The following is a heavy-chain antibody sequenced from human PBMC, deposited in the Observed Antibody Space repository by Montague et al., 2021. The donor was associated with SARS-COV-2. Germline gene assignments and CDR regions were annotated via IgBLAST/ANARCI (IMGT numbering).Heavy chain of an antibody. Sequence: SETLSLTCTVSGGSISSYYWSWIRQPPGKGLEWIGYIYYSGSTNYNPSFKSRVTISVDTSKNQFSLKLRSVTAADTAVYYCAGVLGSMYSSGWYYDYEGMDGRGQGTTVTVSS. CDR2: IYYSGST. CDR3: AGVLGSMYSSGWYYDYEGMDG. V-gene: IGHV4-59*01. CDR1: GGSISSYY. J-gene: IGHJ6*02. D-gene: IGHD6-19*01.